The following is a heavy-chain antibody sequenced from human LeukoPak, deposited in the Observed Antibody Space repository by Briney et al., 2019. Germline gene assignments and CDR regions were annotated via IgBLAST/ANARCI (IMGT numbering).Heavy chain of an antibody. D-gene: IGHD2-2*01. CDR2: IYYSGST. V-gene: IGHV4-39*07. Sequence: SETLSLTCTVSGGSISSSSYYWGWIRQPPGKGLEWIGSIYYSGSTYYNPSLKSRVTISVDKSKNQFSLKLSSVTAADTAVYYCARGHYRSPYQRHYYYYGMDVWGQGTTVTVSS. CDR1: GGSISSSSYY. J-gene: IGHJ6*02. CDR3: ARGHYRSPYQRHYYYYGMDV.